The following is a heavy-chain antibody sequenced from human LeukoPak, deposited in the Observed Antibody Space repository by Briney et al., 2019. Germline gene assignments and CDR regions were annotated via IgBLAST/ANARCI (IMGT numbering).Heavy chain of an antibody. D-gene: IGHD6-6*01. CDR3: AGRLGEAARRVWFDP. CDR1: GGSISSSSYY. J-gene: IGHJ5*02. Sequence: SETLSLTCTVSGGSISSSSYYWGWIRQPPGKGLEWIGSIYYSGSTYYNPSLKSRVTISADTSKNQFSLKLSSVTAADTAVYYCAGRLGEAARRVWFDPWGQGTLVTVSS. V-gene: IGHV4-39*01. CDR2: IYYSGST.